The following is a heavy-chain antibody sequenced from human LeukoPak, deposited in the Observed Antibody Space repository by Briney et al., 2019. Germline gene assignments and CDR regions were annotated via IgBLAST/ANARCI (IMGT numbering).Heavy chain of an antibody. J-gene: IGHJ6*03. CDR3: ARQATTVTTGYYYYYMDV. Sequence: PSETLSLTCTVSGGSINSRSYYWGWIRQPPGKGLEWIGSVYYGGTTYYNPSLKSRVTISEDTSKNQFSLKLSSVTAADTAVYYCARQATTVTTGYYYYYMDVWGKGTTVTVSS. CDR1: GGSINSRSYY. V-gene: IGHV4-39*01. CDR2: VYYGGTT. D-gene: IGHD4-17*01.